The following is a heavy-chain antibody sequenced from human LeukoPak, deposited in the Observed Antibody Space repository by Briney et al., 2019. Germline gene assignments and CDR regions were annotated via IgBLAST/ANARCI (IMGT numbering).Heavy chain of an antibody. V-gene: IGHV4-39*06. CDR2: VFYTGKT. J-gene: IGHJ4*02. CDR1: GGSVSTSDYY. Sequence: SETLSLTCTVSGGSVSTSDYYWGSIRQSPVKGLEWIGDVFYTGKTNYNPSLRGRATISIDTSKNQFPLKLTYVTAADSAVYYCARVFDSWGQGTLVTVSS. CDR3: ARVFDS.